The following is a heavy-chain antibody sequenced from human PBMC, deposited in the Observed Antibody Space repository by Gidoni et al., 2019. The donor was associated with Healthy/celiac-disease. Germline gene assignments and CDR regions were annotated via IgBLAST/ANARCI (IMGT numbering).Heavy chain of an antibody. D-gene: IGHD2-15*01. V-gene: IGHV3-30*04. Sequence: QVQLVESGGGVVQPGRSLRLSCAASGFTVSSYAMHWVRQAPGKGLEWVAVISYDGSNKYYADSVKGRFTISRDNSKNTLYLQMNSLRAEDTAVYYCARERGAVVAAQGMDVWGQGTTVTVSS. CDR1: GFTVSSYA. CDR2: ISYDGSNK. J-gene: IGHJ6*02. CDR3: ARERGAVVAAQGMDV.